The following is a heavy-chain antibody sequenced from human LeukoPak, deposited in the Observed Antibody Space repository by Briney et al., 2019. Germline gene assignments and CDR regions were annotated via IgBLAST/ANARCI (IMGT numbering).Heavy chain of an antibody. Sequence: GGSLRLSCAASGFTFSSYGMHWVRQAPGKGLEWVAVIWYDGSNKYYADSVKGRFTISRDNSKNTLYLQMNSLRAEDTAVYYCARDERVITFGGVIGYFDYWGQGTLVTVSS. D-gene: IGHD3-16*02. J-gene: IGHJ4*02. CDR2: IWYDGSNK. CDR3: ARDERVITFGGVIGYFDY. V-gene: IGHV3-33*01. CDR1: GFTFSSYG.